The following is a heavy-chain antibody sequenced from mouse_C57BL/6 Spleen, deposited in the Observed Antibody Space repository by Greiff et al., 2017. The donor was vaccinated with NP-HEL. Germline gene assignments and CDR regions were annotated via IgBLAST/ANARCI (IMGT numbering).Heavy chain of an antibody. CDR3: ARPPYYDYDRDFAY. Sequence: VQLQQSGTELVKPGASVKLSCKASGYTFTSYWMHWVKQRPGQGLEWIGNINPSNGGTNYNEKFKSKATLTVDKSSSTAYMQLSSLTSEDSAVYYCARPPYYDYDRDFAYWGQGTLVTVSA. CDR1: GYTFTSYW. J-gene: IGHJ3*01. D-gene: IGHD2-4*01. V-gene: IGHV1-53*01. CDR2: INPSNGGT.